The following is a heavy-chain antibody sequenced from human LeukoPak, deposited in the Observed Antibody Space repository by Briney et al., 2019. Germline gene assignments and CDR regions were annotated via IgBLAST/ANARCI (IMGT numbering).Heavy chain of an antibody. J-gene: IGHJ5*02. V-gene: IGHV4-39*01. Sequence: PSETLSLTCTVSGGSISSSSYYWGWIRQPPGKGLEWIGSIYHSGSTYYNPSLKSRVTISVDTSKNQFSLKLSSVTAADTAVYYCARGGALLWFGELFNWFDPWGQGTLVTVSS. CDR1: GGSISSSSYY. CDR3: ARGGALLWFGELFNWFDP. D-gene: IGHD3-10*01. CDR2: IYHSGST.